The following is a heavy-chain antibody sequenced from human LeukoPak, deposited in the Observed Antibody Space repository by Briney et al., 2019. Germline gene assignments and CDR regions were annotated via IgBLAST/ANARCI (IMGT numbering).Heavy chain of an antibody. CDR3: ARGENVAAAGIEY. D-gene: IGHD6-13*01. J-gene: IGHJ4*02. V-gene: IGHV4-39*01. CDR1: GGSVSSGRHY. Sequence: PSETLSLTCIVSGGSVSSGRHYWAWIRQPPGMGLGWIGSIYYGGNTYYSLSLKSRVTISVETSKNQFSLRLSSVTATDTAVYYCARGENVAAAGIEYWGQGTLVTVSS. CDR2: IYYGGNT.